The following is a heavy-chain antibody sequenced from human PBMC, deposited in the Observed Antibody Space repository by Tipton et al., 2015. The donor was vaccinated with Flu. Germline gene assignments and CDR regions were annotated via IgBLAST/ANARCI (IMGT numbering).Heavy chain of an antibody. CDR1: GFTFSAYW. CDR3: ARVNYAYYYYYGMDV. CDR2: IKQDGSEK. J-gene: IGHJ6*02. D-gene: IGHD1-7*01. V-gene: IGHV3-7*01. Sequence: SLRLSCGASGFTFSAYWMSWVRQAPGKGLEWVANIKQDGSEKYYVDPVKGRFTISRDNAKNSLYLQMNSLRAEDTAVYYCARVNYAYYYYYGMDVWGQGTTVTVSS.